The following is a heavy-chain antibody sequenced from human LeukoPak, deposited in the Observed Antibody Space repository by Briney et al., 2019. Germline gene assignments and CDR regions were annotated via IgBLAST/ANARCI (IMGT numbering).Heavy chain of an antibody. CDR3: ARANYGSGSYPPDF. J-gene: IGHJ4*02. V-gene: IGHV4-59*01. CDR2: IYYSGST. Sequence: PSETLSLICTVSGGSISSYYWSWIRQPPGKGLEWIGCIYYSGSTNYNPSLKSRVTISVDTSKNQFSLKLSSVTAADTAVYYCARANYGSGSYPPDFWGQGTLVTVSS. D-gene: IGHD3-10*01. CDR1: GGSISSYY.